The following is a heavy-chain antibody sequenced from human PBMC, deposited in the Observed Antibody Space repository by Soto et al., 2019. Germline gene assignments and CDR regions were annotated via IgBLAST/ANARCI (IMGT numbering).Heavy chain of an antibody. J-gene: IGHJ3*02. CDR1: GGSFSGYY. CDR3: ASTSTYYDFWSGYPDAFDI. D-gene: IGHD3-3*01. V-gene: IGHV4-34*01. Sequence: SETLSLTCAVYGGSFSGYYWSWIRQPPGKGLEWIGEINHSGSTNYNPSLKSRVTISVDTSKNQFSLKLSSVTAEDTAVYYCASTSTYYDFWSGYPDAFDIWGQGTMVTVSS. CDR2: INHSGST.